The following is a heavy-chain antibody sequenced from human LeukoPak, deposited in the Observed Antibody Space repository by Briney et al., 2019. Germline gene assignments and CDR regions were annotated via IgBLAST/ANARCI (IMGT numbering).Heavy chain of an antibody. Sequence: GASVKVSCKASGGTFSSYAISWVRQAPGQGLEWMGGIIPIFGTANYAQKFQGRVTMTTDTSTSTAYMELRSLRSDDTAVYYCARDPRSGWSNFDYWGQGTLVTVSS. CDR1: GGTFSSYA. V-gene: IGHV1-69*05. CDR3: ARDPRSGWSNFDY. J-gene: IGHJ4*02. D-gene: IGHD6-19*01. CDR2: IIPIFGTA.